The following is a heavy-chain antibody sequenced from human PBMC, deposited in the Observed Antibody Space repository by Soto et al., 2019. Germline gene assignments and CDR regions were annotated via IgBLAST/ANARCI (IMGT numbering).Heavy chain of an antibody. J-gene: IGHJ4*02. D-gene: IGHD6-19*01. CDR2: IYYSWST. CDR1: GGSISSYY. V-gene: IGHV4-59*01. CDR3: ARFYQWLAIDY. Sequence: QVQLQESGPGLVKPSETLSLTCTVSGGSISSYYWSWIRQPPGKGLEWIGYIYYSWSTNYNPSLKSRVTISVDTSKNQFSLKLSSVTAADTAVYYCARFYQWLAIDYWGQGTLVTVSS.